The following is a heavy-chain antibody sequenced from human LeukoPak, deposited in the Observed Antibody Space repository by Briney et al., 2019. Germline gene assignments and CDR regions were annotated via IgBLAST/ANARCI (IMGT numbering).Heavy chain of an antibody. CDR1: GFTFSDHY. Sequence: GGSLRLSCAASGFTFSDHYMNWVRQAPGKGLEWVSSISSSSSYIYYADSVKGRFTISRDNAKNSLYLQMNSLRAEDTAVYYCAREGGYGGNPNDYWGQGTLVTVSS. V-gene: IGHV3-21*01. CDR3: AREGGYGGNPNDY. D-gene: IGHD4-23*01. CDR2: ISSSSSYI. J-gene: IGHJ4*02.